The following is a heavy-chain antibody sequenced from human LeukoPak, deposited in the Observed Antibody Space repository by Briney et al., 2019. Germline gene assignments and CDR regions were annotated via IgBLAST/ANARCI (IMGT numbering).Heavy chain of an antibody. Sequence: GGSLRLSCAASGFSFSTYGMHWVRQAPGKWLEWVAFIRYDGSDKYYVDSVRGRFTISRDNSKNTLYLQMNSLRAEDTAVYYRAKDGAFDYGGQGTLVTVSS. J-gene: IGHJ4*02. V-gene: IGHV3-30*02. CDR3: AKDGAFDY. D-gene: IGHD1-26*01. CDR1: GFSFSTYG. CDR2: IRYDGSDK.